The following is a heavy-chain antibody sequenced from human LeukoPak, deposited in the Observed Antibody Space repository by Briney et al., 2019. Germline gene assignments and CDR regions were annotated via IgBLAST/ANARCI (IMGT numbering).Heavy chain of an antibody. Sequence: GGSLRLSCAASGFTFSRYSMHWIRQAPGKGLEYVSAIDFNGRDTYYAHSVKGRFTISRDNSKNTLYLQMNSLRAEDTAVYYCAKELYGSGSPPPDWGQGTLVTVSS. V-gene: IGHV3-64*01. CDR2: IDFNGRDT. D-gene: IGHD3-10*01. CDR1: GFTFSRYS. CDR3: AKELYGSGSPPPD. J-gene: IGHJ4*02.